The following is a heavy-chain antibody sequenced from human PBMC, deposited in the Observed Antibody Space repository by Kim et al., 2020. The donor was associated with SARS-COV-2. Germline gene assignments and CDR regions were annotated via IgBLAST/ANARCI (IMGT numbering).Heavy chain of an antibody. Sequence: ASVKVSCKASGYTFIDCYIHWMRRAPGQGLEWMGRINSKTGATDYAPKFQGRVTMTRDTSISTAYMDLSRLRSDDTAVYYCARETMIREVTFFDSWGRGTLVSVSS. CDR2: INSKTGAT. CDR1: GYTFIDCY. CDR3: ARETMIREVTFFDS. V-gene: IGHV1-2*06. D-gene: IGHD3-10*01. J-gene: IGHJ4*02.